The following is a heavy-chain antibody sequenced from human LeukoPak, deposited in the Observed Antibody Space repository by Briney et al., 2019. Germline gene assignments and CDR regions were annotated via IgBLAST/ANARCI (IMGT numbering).Heavy chain of an antibody. D-gene: IGHD3-10*01. Sequence: ASVKVSCKASGYTFTGYYMNWVRQAPGQGLEWMGWINPNSGGTNYAQKFQGRVTMTRDTSISTAYMELSRLRSDDTAVYYCARDDTVLLWFGATNWFDPWGQGTLVTVSS. CDR2: INPNSGGT. CDR1: GYTFTGYY. V-gene: IGHV1-2*02. J-gene: IGHJ5*02. CDR3: ARDDTVLLWFGATNWFDP.